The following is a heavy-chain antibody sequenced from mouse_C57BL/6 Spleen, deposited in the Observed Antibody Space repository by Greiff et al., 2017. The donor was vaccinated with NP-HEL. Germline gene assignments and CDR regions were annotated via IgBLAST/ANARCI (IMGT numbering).Heavy chain of an antibody. CDR1: GYTFTSYW. V-gene: IGHV1-52*01. CDR2: IDPSDSET. J-gene: IGHJ2*01. CDR3: ARSGPDYYGSSHYFDY. D-gene: IGHD1-1*01. Sequence: QVQLQQPGAELVRPGSSVKLSCKASGYTFTSYWMHWVKQRPIQGLEWIGNIDPSDSETHYNQKFKDKATLTVDKSSSTAYMQLSSRTSEDAAVDYCARSGPDYYGSSHYFDYWGQGTTLTVSS.